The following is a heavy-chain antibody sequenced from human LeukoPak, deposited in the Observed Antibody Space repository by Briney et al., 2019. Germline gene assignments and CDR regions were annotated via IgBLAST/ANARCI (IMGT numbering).Heavy chain of an antibody. J-gene: IGHJ4*02. CDR3: AREIGVAAAGDY. Sequence: PGGSLRLSCAASGFTFSSYAMHWVRQAPGKGLEWVAVISYDGSNEYYADSVKGRFTISRDNSKNTLYLQMNSPRAEDTAVYYCAREIGVAAAGDYWGQGTLVTVSS. CDR2: ISYDGSNE. D-gene: IGHD6-13*01. CDR1: GFTFSSYA. V-gene: IGHV3-30-3*01.